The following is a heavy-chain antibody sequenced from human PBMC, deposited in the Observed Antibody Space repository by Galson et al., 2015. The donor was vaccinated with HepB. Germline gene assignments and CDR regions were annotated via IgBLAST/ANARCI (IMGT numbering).Heavy chain of an antibody. V-gene: IGHV1-18*04. CDR1: GYTFKRNS. J-gene: IGHJ4*02. Sequence: SVKVSCKASGYTFKRNSITWVRQAPGQGLEWTAWISISNGNTKFAQNVQDRVTLTTDASTNTAYMELTSLKSDDTAVYFCARGMGETSWGYPLDNWGQGTLVTVTS. D-gene: IGHD3-16*01. CDR2: ISISNGNT. CDR3: ARGMGETSWGYPLDN.